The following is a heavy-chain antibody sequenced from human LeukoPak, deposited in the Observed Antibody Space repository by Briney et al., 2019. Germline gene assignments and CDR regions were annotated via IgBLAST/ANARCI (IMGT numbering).Heavy chain of an antibody. CDR1: GGTFSSYA. J-gene: IGHJ5*02. D-gene: IGHD4-23*01. Sequence: ASVKVSCKASGGTFSSYAISWVRQAPGQGLEWMGGIIPIFGTANYAQKFQGRVTITTDESTSTAYMELSSLRSEDTAVYYCARDPSYGGNPVFGALPLGWFDPWGQGPLVTVSS. V-gene: IGHV1-69*05. CDR2: IIPIFGTA. CDR3: ARDPSYGGNPVFGALPLGWFDP.